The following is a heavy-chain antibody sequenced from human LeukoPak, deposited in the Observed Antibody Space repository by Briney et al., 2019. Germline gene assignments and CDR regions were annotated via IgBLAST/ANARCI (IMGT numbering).Heavy chain of an antibody. V-gene: IGHV1-69*04. Sequence: ASVKVSCEASGYTFTNFGISWVRQAPGQGLEWMGRIIPILGIANYAQKFQGRVTITADKSTSTAYMELSSLRSEDTAVYYCAREELVEGSGWYNSFDYWGQGTLVTVSS. CDR1: GYTFTNFG. D-gene: IGHD6-19*01. J-gene: IGHJ4*02. CDR2: IIPILGIA. CDR3: AREELVEGSGWYNSFDY.